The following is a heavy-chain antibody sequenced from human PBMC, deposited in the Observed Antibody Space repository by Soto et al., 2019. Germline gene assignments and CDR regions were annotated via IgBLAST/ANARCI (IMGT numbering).Heavy chain of an antibody. CDR2: ISTSGVDT. CDR1: RFTFNNYV. CDR3: AKGFGDYVNS. D-gene: IGHD3-10*01. Sequence: GGSLRLSCAASRFTFNNYVMNWFRQAPGKGPEWVSAISTSGVDTYYADSVKGRFAISRDNSKNTLYLVMNSLRAEDTAVYHCAKGFGDYVNSWGQGTLVTVSS. V-gene: IGHV3-23*01. J-gene: IGHJ4*02.